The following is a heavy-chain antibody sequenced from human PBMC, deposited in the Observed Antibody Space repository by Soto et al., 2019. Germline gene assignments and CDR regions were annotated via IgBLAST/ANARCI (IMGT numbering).Heavy chain of an antibody. V-gene: IGHV4-39*01. J-gene: IGHJ6*03. D-gene: IGHD6-19*01. Sequence: SETLSLTCTVSCGSISRSSYYWGWIRQPPGNGLEWLGGIYYSGSTYYNPSLKSRVTISVDTSKNQFSLKLSSVTAADTAVYYCARHVPPGIAVVGVTEGIGFYNDYFYMVVSGKGTTVTVSS. CDR2: IYYSGST. CDR3: ARHVPPGIAVVGVTEGIGFYNDYFYMVV. CDR1: CGSISRSSYY.